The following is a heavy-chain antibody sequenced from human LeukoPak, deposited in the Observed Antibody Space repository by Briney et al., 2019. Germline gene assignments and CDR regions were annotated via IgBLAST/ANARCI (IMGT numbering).Heavy chain of an antibody. CDR2: IRSKAYGGTT. CDR1: GFTFGDYA. Sequence: GGSLRLSCTASGFTFGDYAMSWFRQAPGKGLEWVGFIRSKAYGGTTEYAASVKGRFTISRDDSKSIAYLQMNSLKTEDTAVYYSTRDRCSGGSCGIDYWGQGTLVTVSS. V-gene: IGHV3-49*03. J-gene: IGHJ4*02. D-gene: IGHD2-15*01. CDR3: TRDRCSGGSCGIDY.